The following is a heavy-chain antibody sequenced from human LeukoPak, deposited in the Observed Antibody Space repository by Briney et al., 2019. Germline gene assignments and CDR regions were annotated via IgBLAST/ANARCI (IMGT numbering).Heavy chain of an antibody. Sequence: SETLSLTCSVSGGSISSFYCNWMRQPAGKGLEWIGRIYTSGTTTYNPSLKSRVTMSVDTSKNQFSLKLSSVTAADTAVYYCARDSGTTGEVKFDPWGQGTLVTVSS. V-gene: IGHV4-4*07. D-gene: IGHD3-10*01. CDR2: IYTSGTT. J-gene: IGHJ5*02. CDR1: GGSISSFY. CDR3: ARDSGTTGEVKFDP.